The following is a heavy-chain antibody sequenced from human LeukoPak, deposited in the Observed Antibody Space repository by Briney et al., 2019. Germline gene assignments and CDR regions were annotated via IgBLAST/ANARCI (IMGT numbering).Heavy chain of an antibody. CDR2: INWNGGST. J-gene: IGHJ4*02. CDR1: GFTFDDYG. Sequence: GGSLRLSCAASGFTFDDYGMSWVRQAPGKGLEWVSGINWNGGSTGYADSVKGRFTISRGNAKNSLYLQMNSLRAEDTALYHCARVGYDSSGYYSAVGYFDYWGQGTLVTVSS. V-gene: IGHV3-20*01. D-gene: IGHD3-22*01. CDR3: ARVGYDSSGYYSAVGYFDY.